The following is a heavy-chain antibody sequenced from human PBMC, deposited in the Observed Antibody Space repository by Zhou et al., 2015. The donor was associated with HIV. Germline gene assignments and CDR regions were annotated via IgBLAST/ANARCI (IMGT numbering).Heavy chain of an antibody. CDR2: ISKSGDTY. CDR1: GFIFSDFY. V-gene: IGHV3-11*01. CDR3: VRYRSNYLDY. J-gene: IGHJ4*02. D-gene: IGHD6-19*01. Sequence: QVQLVESGGSLVKPGGSLRLSCAASGFIFSDFYMSWIRQAPGKGLEWVSYISKSGDTYFYTDSVKGRFTISRDNAKNSLYLQMNSLRVEDTAVYYCVRYRSNYLDYWGQGTLVTVSS.